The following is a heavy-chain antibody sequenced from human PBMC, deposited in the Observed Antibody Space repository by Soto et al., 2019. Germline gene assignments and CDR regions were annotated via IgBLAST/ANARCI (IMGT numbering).Heavy chain of an antibody. D-gene: IGHD3-16*01. V-gene: IGHV4-39*01. Sequence: SETLSLTCNVFGDSIRSAHCFWGWVRQPPGKGLEWIGSIYHSGATFYDTYLRSRVTLSVDTTNNQFSLRLSSVTAADTAVYFCARQQYCGSSTCYDSLYYQNMDVWGKGIMVTVSS. CDR2: IYHSGAT. CDR3: ARQQYCGSSTCYDSLYYQNMDV. CDR1: GDSIRSAHCF. J-gene: IGHJ6*03.